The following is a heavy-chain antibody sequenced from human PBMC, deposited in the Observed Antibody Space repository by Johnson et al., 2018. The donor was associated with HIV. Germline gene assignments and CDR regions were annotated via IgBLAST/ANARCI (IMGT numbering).Heavy chain of an antibody. CDR2: ISYDGSNK. CDR3: TTDIPVIVLGGPDI. J-gene: IGHJ3*02. V-gene: IGHV3-30*03. D-gene: IGHD2-8*02. Sequence: QVQLVESGGGVVQPGRSLRLSCAVSGFTFSSYGMHWVRRAPGKGLEWVAVISYDGSNKYYADSVKGRFTISRDNSKNTLYLQMNSLKTEDTAVYYCTTDIPVIVLGGPDIWGQGTMVTVSS. CDR1: GFTFSSYG.